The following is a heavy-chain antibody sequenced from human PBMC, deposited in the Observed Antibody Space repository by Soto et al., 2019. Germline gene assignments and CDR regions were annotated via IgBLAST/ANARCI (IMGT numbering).Heavy chain of an antibody. D-gene: IGHD1-20*01. J-gene: IGHJ4*02. CDR3: ARDSGITGTFDS. CDR2: MYYTGST. V-gene: IGHV4-59*01. Sequence: QVLLQESGPGLVKPSETLSLTCTVSGGSISSFYWSWIRQSPGRGLEWIGYMYYTGSTYYTPSLESRVTVSVDTSKNHFSLRLTSVTAADTAVYYCARDSGITGTFDSWGQGTLVTVSS. CDR1: GGSISSFY.